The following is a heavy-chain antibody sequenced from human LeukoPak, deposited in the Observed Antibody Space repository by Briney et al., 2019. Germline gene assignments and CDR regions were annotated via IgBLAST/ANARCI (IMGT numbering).Heavy chain of an antibody. J-gene: IGHJ4*02. CDR2: INSDGSST. Sequence: GGSLRLTCAASGFTFSSYWMHWVRQAPGKGLVWVSRINSDGSSTSYADSVKGRFTISRDNAKNTLYLQMNSLRAEDTAVYYCAKLETRWPYEDYWGQGTLVTVSS. D-gene: IGHD1-1*01. CDR3: AKLETRWPYEDY. V-gene: IGHV3-74*01. CDR1: GFTFSSYW.